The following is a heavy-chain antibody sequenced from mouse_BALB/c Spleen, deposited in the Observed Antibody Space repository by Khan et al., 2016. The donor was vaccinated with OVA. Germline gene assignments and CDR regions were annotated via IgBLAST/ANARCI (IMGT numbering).Heavy chain of an antibody. CDR2: ISYSGSP. V-gene: IGHV3-2*02. J-gene: IGHJ2*01. CDR3: ARTARIKY. Sequence: EVMLLESGPGLVKPSQSLSLTCTVTGYSITSGYGWNWIRQFPGNKLEWMGYISYSGSPNYNPSLKSRISITRDTSKNQFFLQLNSVTTEDTATYYCARTARIKYWGQGTTLTVSS. CDR1: GYSITSGYG. D-gene: IGHD1-2*01.